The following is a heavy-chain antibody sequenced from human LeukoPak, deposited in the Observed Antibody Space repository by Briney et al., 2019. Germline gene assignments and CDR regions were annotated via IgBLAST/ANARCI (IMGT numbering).Heavy chain of an antibody. CDR3: ARSESLAARSIYYMDV. Sequence: SETLSLTCAVYGGSFSGYYWSWIRQPPGKGLEWIGEINHSGSTNYNPSLKSRVTISVDTSKNQFSLKLSSVAAVDTAVYYCARSESLAARSIYYMDVWGKGTTITVSS. J-gene: IGHJ6*03. CDR2: INHSGST. D-gene: IGHD6-6*01. V-gene: IGHV4-34*01. CDR1: GGSFSGYY.